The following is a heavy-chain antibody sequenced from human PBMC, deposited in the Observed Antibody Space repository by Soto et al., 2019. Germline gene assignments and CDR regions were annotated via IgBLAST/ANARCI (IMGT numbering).Heavy chain of an antibody. CDR3: ARDYQLPTITYYYYYYGMDV. D-gene: IGHD2-2*01. J-gene: IGHJ6*02. Sequence: EASVKVSFKASGYTFTSYAMNWVRQAPGQGLEWMGWINTNTGNPTYAQGFTGRFVFSLDTSVSTAYLQICSLKAEDTAVYYCARDYQLPTITYYYYYYGMDVWGQGTTVTVSS. CDR2: INTNTGNP. CDR1: GYTFTSYA. V-gene: IGHV7-4-1*01.